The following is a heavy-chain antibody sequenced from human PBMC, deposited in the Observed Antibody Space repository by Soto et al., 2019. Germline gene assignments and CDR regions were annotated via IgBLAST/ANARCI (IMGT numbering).Heavy chain of an antibody. Sequence: SATLSLPCTVSGGSISSGGYYWSWIRQHPGKGLEWIGYIYYSGSTYYNPSLKSRVTISVDTSKNQFSLKLSSVTAADTAVYYCARLSNYYGSGSYYYYYYMDVWGKGTTVTVSS. CDR3: ARLSNYYGSGSYYYYYYMDV. CDR2: IYYSGST. V-gene: IGHV4-31*03. CDR1: GGSISSGGYY. J-gene: IGHJ6*03. D-gene: IGHD3-10*01.